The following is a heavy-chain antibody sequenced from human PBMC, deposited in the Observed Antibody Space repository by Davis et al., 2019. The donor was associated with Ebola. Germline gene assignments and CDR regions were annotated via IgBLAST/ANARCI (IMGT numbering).Heavy chain of an antibody. V-gene: IGHV3-49*03. CDR3: ARPRSQYYYYGMDA. Sequence: GGSLRLSCSASGFTSGDYSIFWFRQAPGKGLEWVGFIRARSYSGTADYAAPVTGRFSISRDDSKSIAFLQMNSLKTEDTAVYYCARPRSQYYYYGMDAWGKGTTVTVSS. J-gene: IGHJ6*04. CDR2: IRARSYSGTA. CDR1: GFTSGDYS.